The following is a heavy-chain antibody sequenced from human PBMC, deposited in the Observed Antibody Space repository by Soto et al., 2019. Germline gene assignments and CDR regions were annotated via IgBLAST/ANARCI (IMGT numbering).Heavy chain of an antibody. J-gene: IGHJ6*02. CDR3: AIVREGVITNRKYGMDV. Sequence: SETLSLTCAVYGGSFRSFYWSWIRQPPGKGLEWIGEIIHSGSTNYNPSLESRVTISLDTSKNQFSLKVNSVIAADTAVYYCAIVREGVITNRKYGMDVWGQGTTVTVSS. D-gene: IGHD3-16*01. CDR1: GGSFRSFY. CDR2: IIHSGST. V-gene: IGHV4-34*12.